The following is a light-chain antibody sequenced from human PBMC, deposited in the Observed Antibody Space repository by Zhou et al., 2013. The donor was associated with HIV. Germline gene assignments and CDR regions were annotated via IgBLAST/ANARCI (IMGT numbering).Light chain of an antibody. CDR2: GAT. CDR1: QGVSSSY. Sequence: EIVLTQSPDTLSLSPGERATLSCRASQGVSSSYLAWYQQRPGQAPRLLIYGATSRATGIPARFSGSGSETEFTLIISSLQSEDFAVYYCQQYHRWPETFGQGTKVEVK. V-gene: IGKV3-20*01. J-gene: IGKJ1*01. CDR3: QQYHRWPET.